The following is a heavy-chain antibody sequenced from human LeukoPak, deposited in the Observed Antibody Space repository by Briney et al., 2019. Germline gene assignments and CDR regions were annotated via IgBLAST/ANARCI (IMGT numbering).Heavy chain of an antibody. J-gene: IGHJ4*02. CDR1: GFIFSNYA. D-gene: IGHD3-22*01. CDR2: ISGSGGNI. V-gene: IGHV3-23*01. CDR3: ARGPHNYYDSSGYEMCY. Sequence: GGSLRLSCAASGFIFSNYAMTWVRQAPGKGLEWVSTISGSGGNIYYADSVKGRFTISRDNSKNTLYLQMNSLRAEDTAVYYCARGPHNYYDSSGYEMCYWGQGTLVTVSS.